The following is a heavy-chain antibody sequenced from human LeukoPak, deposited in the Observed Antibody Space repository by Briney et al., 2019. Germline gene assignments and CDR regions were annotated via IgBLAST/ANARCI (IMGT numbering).Heavy chain of an antibody. D-gene: IGHD3-9*01. Sequence: GGSLRLSCAASGFSFDEHAMHWVRQVPGKGLEWVSGISYSSNTIGYVDSVKGRFTISRDNAKNSLYLQMNSLRAEDTAVYYCAKDPYYDILTHYYMDVWGKGTTVTVSS. CDR1: GFSFDEHA. J-gene: IGHJ6*03. CDR3: AKDPYYDILTHYYMDV. V-gene: IGHV3-9*01. CDR2: ISYSSNTI.